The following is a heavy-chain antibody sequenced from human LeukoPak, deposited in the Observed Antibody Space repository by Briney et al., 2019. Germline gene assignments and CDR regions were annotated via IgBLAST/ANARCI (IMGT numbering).Heavy chain of an antibody. CDR3: AKRPSGGRDFDY. Sequence: GGSLRLSCAASGFTFSTHAMSWVRQAPGKGLEWVSAIGGSGAGTYYTDSVKGRFTISRDNSKNMLFLQMNSLRAEDTAVYYCAKRPSGGRDFDYWGQGTLVTVSS. J-gene: IGHJ4*02. V-gene: IGHV3-23*01. CDR2: IGGSGAGT. CDR1: GFTFSTHA. D-gene: IGHD2-15*01.